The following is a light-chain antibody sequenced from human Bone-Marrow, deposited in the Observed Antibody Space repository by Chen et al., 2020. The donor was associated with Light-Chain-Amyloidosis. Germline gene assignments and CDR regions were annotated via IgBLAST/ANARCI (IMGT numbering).Light chain of an antibody. CDR1: SSDVGGDNH. CDR3: SSYTITNTLV. Sequence: QSALPQPASVSGSPGQSITISCTGTSSDVGGDNHVSWYQQHPDKAPKLMIYEVTNRPSWVPGRFSGSKSDNTASLTISGLQTEDEADYFCSSYTITNTLVFGSGTRVTVL. V-gene: IGLV2-14*01. J-gene: IGLJ1*01. CDR2: EVT.